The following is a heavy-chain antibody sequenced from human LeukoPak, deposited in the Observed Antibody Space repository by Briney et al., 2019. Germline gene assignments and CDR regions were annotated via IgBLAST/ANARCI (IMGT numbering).Heavy chain of an antibody. CDR1: GYTFTSYD. V-gene: IGHV1-8*01. CDR3: ARGGWGYSSGWYGVRFFQH. Sequence: ASVKVSCKASGYTFTSYDINRVRQATGQGLEWMGWMNPNSGNTGYAQKFQGRVTMTRNTSISTAYMELSSLRSEDTAVYYCARGGWGYSSGWYGVRFFQHWGQGTLVTVSS. D-gene: IGHD6-19*01. CDR2: MNPNSGNT. J-gene: IGHJ1*01.